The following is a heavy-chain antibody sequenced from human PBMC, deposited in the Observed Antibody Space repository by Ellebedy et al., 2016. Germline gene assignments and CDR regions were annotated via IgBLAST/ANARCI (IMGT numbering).Heavy chain of an antibody. V-gene: IGHV5-51*01. CDR2: IYPGDSDT. CDR3: ARRQLDPRSPWFGAFDI. Sequence: GESLKNSXRGSGYTFSSYWIGWVRQMPGQGLEWMGIIYPGDSDTRYSPSFQGQVTISADKSTSTAYLQWRSLKASDTAMYYCARRQLDPRSPWFGAFDIWGQGTMVTVSS. J-gene: IGHJ3*02. D-gene: IGHD3-10*01. CDR1: GYTFSSYW.